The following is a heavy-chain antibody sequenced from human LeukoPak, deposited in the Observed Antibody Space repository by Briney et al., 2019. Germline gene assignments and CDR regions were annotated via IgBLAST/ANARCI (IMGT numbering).Heavy chain of an antibody. CDR3: ARSDTYYVKPFDY. Sequence: SETLSLTCTVSGGSISSYSWSWIRQPPGKGLEWIGYIYYSGSTNYNPSLKSRVTISVDTSKNQFSLKLSSVTAADTAVYYCARSDTYYVKPFDYWGKGTLVTVSS. D-gene: IGHD3-10*02. CDR2: IYYSGST. J-gene: IGHJ4*02. CDR1: GGSISSYS. V-gene: IGHV4-59*01.